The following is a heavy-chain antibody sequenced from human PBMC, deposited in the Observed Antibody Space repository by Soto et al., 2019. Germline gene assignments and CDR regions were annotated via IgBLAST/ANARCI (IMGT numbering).Heavy chain of an antibody. CDR2: INHSGST. D-gene: IGHD3-3*01. CDR3: ARDLLYYDFWSGYQTGYYMDV. J-gene: IGHJ6*03. CDR1: GGSFSGYY. Sequence: SETLSLTCAVYGGSFSGYYWSWIRQPPGKGLEWIGEINHSGSTNYNPSHKSRVTISVDTSKNQFSLKLSSVTAADTAVYYCARDLLYYDFWSGYQTGYYMDVWGKGTTVTVSS. V-gene: IGHV4-34*01.